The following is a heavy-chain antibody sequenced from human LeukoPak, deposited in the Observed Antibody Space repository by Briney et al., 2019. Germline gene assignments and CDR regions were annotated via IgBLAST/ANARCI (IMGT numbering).Heavy chain of an antibody. CDR3: AREIAVAGTWESDHYYGMDV. V-gene: IGHV4-59*01. Sequence: SETLSLTCTVSGFSISSYYWSWLRQPPGKGLEWVGYIYYSGSTNYNPSLKSRVTISVDTSKNQFSLKLSSVTAADPAVYYCAREIAVAGTWESDHYYGMDVWGQGTTVTVSS. CDR1: GFSISSYY. J-gene: IGHJ6*02. CDR2: IYYSGST. D-gene: IGHD6-19*01.